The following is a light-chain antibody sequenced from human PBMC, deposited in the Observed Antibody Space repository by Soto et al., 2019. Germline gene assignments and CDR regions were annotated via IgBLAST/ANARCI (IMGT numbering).Light chain of an antibody. V-gene: IGLV2-14*01. CDR1: RTDVGGYNF. CDR2: EVS. CDR3: CSYVSSKTYV. J-gene: IGLJ1*01. Sequence: QSALTQPASVSGPPGQSITISCTGTRTDVGGYNFVSWYQQHPGKAPKLIIYEVSNRPSGVSNRFSGSKSDNTASLTISGLQAEDEADYYCCSYVSSKTYVFGTGTQVNVL.